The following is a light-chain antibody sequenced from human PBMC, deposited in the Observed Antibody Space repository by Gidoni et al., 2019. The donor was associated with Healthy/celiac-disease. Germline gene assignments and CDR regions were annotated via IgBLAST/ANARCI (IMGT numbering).Light chain of an antibody. V-gene: IGKV1-39*01. CDR3: QQSYRTPQT. J-gene: IGKJ2*01. CDR1: QSISSY. Sequence: DIQMTQSPSSLSASVGDRVTITCRASQSISSYLNWYQQKPGKAPKLLIYAASSLQSGVPPRFSGSGSGTDFTLTISSLQPEDFATYYCQQSYRTPQTFGQGTKLEIK. CDR2: AAS.